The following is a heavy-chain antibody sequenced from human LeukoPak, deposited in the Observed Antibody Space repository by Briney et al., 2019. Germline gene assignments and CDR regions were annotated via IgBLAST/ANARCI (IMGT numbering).Heavy chain of an antibody. CDR1: GFTFSSYW. CDR2: MKQDGSEK. J-gene: IGHJ4*02. CDR3: ARAARIAAAGYYDSSGYYYFDY. Sequence: GGSLRLSCAASGFTFSSYWMSWVRQAPGKGLEWVANMKQDGSEKYYVDSVKGRFTISRDNAKNSLYLQMNSLRAEDTAVYYCARAARIAAAGYYDSSGYYYFDYWGQGTLVTVSS. D-gene: IGHD3-22*01. V-gene: IGHV3-7*01.